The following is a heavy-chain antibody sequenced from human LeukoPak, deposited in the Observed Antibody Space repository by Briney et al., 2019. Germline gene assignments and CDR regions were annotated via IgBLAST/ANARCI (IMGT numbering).Heavy chain of an antibody. CDR3: ARAAAATSPRTNWFDP. CDR1: GGSISSSSYY. J-gene: IGHJ5*02. CDR2: IYYSGST. D-gene: IGHD2-15*01. Sequence: PSETLSLTCTVSGGSISSSSYYWGWIRQPPGKGLEWIGSIYYSGSTYYNPSLKSRVTISVDTSKNQFSLKLSSVTAADTAVYYCARAAAATSPRTNWFDPWGQGTLVTVSS. V-gene: IGHV4-39*01.